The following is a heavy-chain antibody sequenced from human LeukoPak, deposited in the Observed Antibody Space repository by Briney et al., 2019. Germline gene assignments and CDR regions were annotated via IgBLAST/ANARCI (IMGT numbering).Heavy chain of an antibody. V-gene: IGHV4-31*03. Sequence: SQTLSLTCTVSGSSISSGGYYWSWIRQHPGKGLEWIGYIYYSGSTYYNPSLKSRVTISVDTSKNQFSLKLSSVTAADTAVYYCAKASTAYYYMDVLGKGTTVNVSS. D-gene: IGHD5-18*01. CDR1: GSSISSGGYY. CDR2: IYYSGST. CDR3: AKASTAYYYMDV. J-gene: IGHJ6*03.